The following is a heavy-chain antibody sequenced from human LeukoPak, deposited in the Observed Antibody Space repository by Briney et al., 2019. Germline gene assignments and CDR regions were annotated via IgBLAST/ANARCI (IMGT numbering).Heavy chain of an antibody. Sequence: ASVKVSCKTSGYTFTSNYIHWVRQAPGQGLEWMGMIYPRDGSTSYAQKFQGRVTITADESTSTAYMELSSLRSEDTAVYYCARDQDRDGYNYPGDYWGQGTLVTVSS. D-gene: IGHD5-24*01. CDR2: IYPRDGST. V-gene: IGHV1-46*01. J-gene: IGHJ4*02. CDR1: GYTFTSNY. CDR3: ARDQDRDGYNYPGDY.